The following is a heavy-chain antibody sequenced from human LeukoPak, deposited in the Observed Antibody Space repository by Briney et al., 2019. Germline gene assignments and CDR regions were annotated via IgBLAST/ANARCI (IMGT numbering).Heavy chain of an antibody. CDR1: GFTFDDYG. V-gene: IGHV3-20*04. J-gene: IGHJ4*02. D-gene: IGHD3-22*01. CDR2: INWNGGST. Sequence: GGSLRLSCAASGFTFDDYGMSWVRQAPGKGLEWVSGINWNGGSTGYADSVKGRFTISRDNAKNSLYLQMNGLRAEDTALYYCARDLGYDSSGYYSDYWGQGTLVTASS. CDR3: ARDLGYDSSGYYSDY.